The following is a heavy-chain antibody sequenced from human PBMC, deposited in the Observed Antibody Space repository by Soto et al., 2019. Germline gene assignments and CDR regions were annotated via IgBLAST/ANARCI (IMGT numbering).Heavy chain of an antibody. Sequence: EVQLLESGGGLVQPGGSLRLSCEASGFTFSDYVMNWVRQGPGKGLEWVSTSGGAYDTYYADSVKGRFTISRDNSKSTLFLQMNNLRADDTALYFCAKDGTTGGQHYYGMDVWGQGTTVTVSS. D-gene: IGHD2-15*01. CDR3: AKDGTTGGQHYYGMDV. V-gene: IGHV3-23*01. J-gene: IGHJ6*02. CDR1: GFTFSDYV. CDR2: SGGAYDT.